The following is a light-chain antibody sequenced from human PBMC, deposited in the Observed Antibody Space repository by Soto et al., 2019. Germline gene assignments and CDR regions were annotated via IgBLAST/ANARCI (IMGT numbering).Light chain of an antibody. J-gene: IGLJ2*01. CDR2: GNS. CDR3: QSYDSSLSGWV. V-gene: IGLV1-40*01. CDR1: SSNIGAGYD. Sequence: QSVLTQPTSVSGSPGQRVTIYCTGSSSNIGAGYDVHWYQQLPGTAPKLLIYGNSNRPSGVPDRFSGSKSGTSASLAITGLQAEDEADYYCQSYDSSLSGWVFGGGTKLTV.